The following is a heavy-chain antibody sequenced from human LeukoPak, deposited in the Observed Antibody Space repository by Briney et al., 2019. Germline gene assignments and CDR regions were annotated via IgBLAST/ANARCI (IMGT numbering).Heavy chain of an antibody. Sequence: ASVKVSCKASGGTFSSYAISWVRQAPGQGLEWMGGIIPIFGTANYAQKFQGRVTITADKSTSTAYMELSSLRSEDTAVYYCARDLGGYSYGYLYYYYYMDVWGKGTTVTVSS. J-gene: IGHJ6*03. CDR1: GGTFSSYA. CDR3: ARDLGGYSYGYLYYYYYMDV. V-gene: IGHV1-69*06. CDR2: IIPIFGTA. D-gene: IGHD5-18*01.